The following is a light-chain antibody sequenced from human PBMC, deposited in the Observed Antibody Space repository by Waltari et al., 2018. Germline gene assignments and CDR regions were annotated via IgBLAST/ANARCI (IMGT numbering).Light chain of an antibody. CDR1: QSVSSN. J-gene: IGKJ1*01. Sequence: ETVMTQSPATLSVSPVDSATLSCRASQSVSSNLAWYQQQPGQAPRLLIYGASTRATGIPARVSGSGSGTEFTLTISSLQSEDFAVYYCQQYNNLPKTFGQGTKVEIK. CDR3: QQYNNLPKT. V-gene: IGKV3-15*01. CDR2: GAS.